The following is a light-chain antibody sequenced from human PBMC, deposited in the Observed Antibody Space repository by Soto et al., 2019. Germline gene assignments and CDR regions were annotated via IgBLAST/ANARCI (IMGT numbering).Light chain of an antibody. J-gene: IGKJ1*01. V-gene: IGKV3-15*01. CDR2: RAS. CDR1: QTIYSN. CDR3: QQYQNLWT. Sequence: IVITQSPATLSVSPGERATLSCRAGQTIYSNVAWYQQRPGQAPRLLIYRASTRATGVPARFSGSGSGTEFTLTISGLQSEDFALYYCQQYQNLWTFGQGTKGDIK.